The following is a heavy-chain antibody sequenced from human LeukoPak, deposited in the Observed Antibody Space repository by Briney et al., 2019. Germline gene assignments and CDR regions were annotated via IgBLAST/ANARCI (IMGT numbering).Heavy chain of an antibody. D-gene: IGHD3-22*01. Sequence: SQTLSLTCTVSGGSISSGSYYWSWIRQPAGKGLEWIGYIYYSGTTNYNPSLKSRLTISVDTSKNQFSLKLSSVTAADTAVYYCARETDYYDSSGYESATSSFDIWGQGTVVTVSS. CDR2: IYYSGTT. J-gene: IGHJ3*02. V-gene: IGHV4-61*10. CDR3: ARETDYYDSSGYESATSSFDI. CDR1: GGSISSGSYY.